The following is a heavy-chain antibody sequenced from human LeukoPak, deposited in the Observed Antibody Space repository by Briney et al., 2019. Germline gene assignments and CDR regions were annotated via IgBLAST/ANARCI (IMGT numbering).Heavy chain of an antibody. Sequence: ASVKVSCKASGYTFTSYGISWVRQAHGQGLEWMGWISAYNGNTNYAQKLQGRVTMTTDTSTSTAYMELRSLRSDDTAVYYCARTPSDYGDCNFDYWGQGTLVTVSS. CDR1: GYTFTSYG. J-gene: IGHJ4*02. V-gene: IGHV1-18*01. D-gene: IGHD4-17*01. CDR2: ISAYNGNT. CDR3: ARTPSDYGDCNFDY.